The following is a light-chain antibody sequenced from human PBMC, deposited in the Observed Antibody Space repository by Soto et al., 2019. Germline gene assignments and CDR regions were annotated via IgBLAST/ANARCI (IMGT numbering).Light chain of an antibody. Sequence: ESVLTQSPGTLSLSPGDRATLSCRASQSVSSNSLAWYQQKPGQAPRLLIYGASIRATGIPDRFSGSWSGTDFTLTIRRLEPEDFAMYFCHQYGSSPRTFGQGTKVEIK. CDR1: QSVSSNS. J-gene: IGKJ1*01. CDR3: HQYGSSPRT. V-gene: IGKV3-20*01. CDR2: GAS.